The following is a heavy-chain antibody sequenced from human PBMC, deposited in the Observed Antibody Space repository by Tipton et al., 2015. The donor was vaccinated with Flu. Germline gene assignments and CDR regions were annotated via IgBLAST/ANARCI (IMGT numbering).Heavy chain of an antibody. CDR2: ISAYTDNR. CDR1: GYSFNTYG. Sequence: QLAQSGPEVKKPGASVKVSCKTSGYSFNTYGISWVRQAPGQGLEWMGWISAYTDNRNYAQRFQGRVTLTTDASTGTVFMELRSLTSDDTAVYYCARDMPQGVVVIPPAKRFDFWGQGTLVTVSS. D-gene: IGHD2-2*01. J-gene: IGHJ4*02. CDR3: ARDMPQGVVVIPPAKRFDF. V-gene: IGHV1-18*01.